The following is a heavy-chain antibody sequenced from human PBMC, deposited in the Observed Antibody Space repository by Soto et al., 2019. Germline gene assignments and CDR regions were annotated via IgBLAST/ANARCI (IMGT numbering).Heavy chain of an antibody. J-gene: IGHJ6*02. Sequence: SETLSLTCAVYGGSFSGYYWNWIRQSPGEGLEWIGEINHSGSTNYNPSLKSRVTISVDTSKNQFSLRLRSATAADTAVYYCARGRKEWADYSLSFDYYGLDVWGQGTMVTVSS. D-gene: IGHD4-4*01. CDR1: GGSFSGYY. V-gene: IGHV4-34*01. CDR2: INHSGST. CDR3: ARGRKEWADYSLSFDYYGLDV.